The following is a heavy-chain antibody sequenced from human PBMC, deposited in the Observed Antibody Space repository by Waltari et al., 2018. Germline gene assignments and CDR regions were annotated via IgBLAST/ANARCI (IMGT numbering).Heavy chain of an antibody. V-gene: IGHV3-9*01. CDR1: VFTFVDYA. CDR2: ISWKSGSI. J-gene: IGHJ6*02. Sequence: EVQLVESGGGLVQPGRSLRLSCAASVFTFVDYAMPWVRQAPGKGVEWVSGISWKSGSIGDADSVKSRINISRDNAKNSLYLQMNRLRAEDTVLYYCARIVGGGGMDVWGQGTTVTVSS. CDR3: ARIVGGGGMDV. D-gene: IGHD2-21*01.